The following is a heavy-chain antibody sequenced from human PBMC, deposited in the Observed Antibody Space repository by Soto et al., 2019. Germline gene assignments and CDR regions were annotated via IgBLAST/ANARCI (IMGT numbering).Heavy chain of an antibody. J-gene: IGHJ6*02. CDR3: IASGSYFGYYGMDV. CDR1: GFTFSGSA. D-gene: IGHD1-26*01. V-gene: IGHV3-73*01. CDR2: IRSKANSYAT. Sequence: GGSLRLSWAASGFTFSGSAMHWVRQASGKGLEWVGRIRSKANSYATAYAASVKGRFTISRDDSKNTAYLQMNSLKTEDTAVYYCIASGSYFGYYGMDVWGQGTTVTVSS.